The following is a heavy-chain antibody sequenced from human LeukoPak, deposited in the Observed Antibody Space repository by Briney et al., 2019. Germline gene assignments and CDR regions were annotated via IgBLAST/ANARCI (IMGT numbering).Heavy chain of an antibody. CDR2: IYPGDSDT. CDR3: ARPRSGELVMFDY. D-gene: IGHD6-6*01. J-gene: IGHJ4*02. V-gene: IGHV5-51*01. Sequence: GESLKISCKGSEYSFSTYWIAWVRQMPGKGLEWMGIIYPGDSDTRYSPSFQGQVTTSADKSISTAYLQWSSLKASDTAMYYCARPRSGELVMFDYWGQGTLVTVSS. CDR1: EYSFSTYW.